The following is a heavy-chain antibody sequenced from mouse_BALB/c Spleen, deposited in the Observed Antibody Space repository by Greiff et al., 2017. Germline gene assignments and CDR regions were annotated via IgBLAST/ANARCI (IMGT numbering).Heavy chain of an antibody. CDR2: IYPGDGDT. Sequence: VQLVESGPELVKPGASVKISCKASGYAFSSSWMNWVKQRPGQGLEWIGRIYPGDGDTNYNGKFKGKATLTADKSSSTAYMQLSSLTSVDSAVYFCARKGLLFDYWGQGTTLTVSS. V-gene: IGHV1-82*01. D-gene: IGHD3-1*01. CDR1: GYAFSSSW. CDR3: ARKGLLFDY. J-gene: IGHJ2*01.